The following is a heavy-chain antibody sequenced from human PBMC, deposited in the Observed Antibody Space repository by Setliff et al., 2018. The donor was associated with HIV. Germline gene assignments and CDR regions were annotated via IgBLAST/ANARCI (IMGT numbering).Heavy chain of an antibody. Sequence: ASVKVSCKASGYNFVGYGINWLRQAPGQGLEWMGWTNTYNGNTKYGQKFQGSVTMITDTSTSTVYMELRDLRSDDTAVYFCARGGPARVALLYWFDPWGQGTLVTVSS. CDR2: TNTYNGNT. CDR1: GYNFVGYG. CDR3: ARGGPARVALLYWFDP. V-gene: IGHV1-18*01. D-gene: IGHD2-21*01. J-gene: IGHJ5*02.